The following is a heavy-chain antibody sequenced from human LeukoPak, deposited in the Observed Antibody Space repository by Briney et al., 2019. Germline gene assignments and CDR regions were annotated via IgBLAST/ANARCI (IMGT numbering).Heavy chain of an antibody. Sequence: PGGSLRLSCAASGFTFSHYWMHWVRQAPGKGLVWVSRINTDGSTTTYADSVTGRFIISRDNSKNTLYLQMNSLRAEDTAVYYCARCLGGDYVADTYWYFDLWGRGTLVTVSS. CDR2: INTDGSTT. CDR3: ARCLGGDYVADTYWYFDL. J-gene: IGHJ2*01. D-gene: IGHD4-17*01. CDR1: GFTFSHYW. V-gene: IGHV3-74*01.